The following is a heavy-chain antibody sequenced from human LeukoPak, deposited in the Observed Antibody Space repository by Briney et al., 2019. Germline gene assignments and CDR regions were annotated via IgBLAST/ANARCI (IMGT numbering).Heavy chain of an antibody. CDR3: ARETTGDPFDY. CDR2: IKQDGSEK. D-gene: IGHD7-27*01. CDR1: GFTFSSYW. Sequence: GGSLRLSCAASGFTFSSYWMSWVRQAPGKGLVWVANIKQDGSEKYYVDSVKGRFTISRDNAKNSLYLQMNSLRAEDTALYYCARETTGDPFDYWGQGTLVTVSS. V-gene: IGHV3-7*01. J-gene: IGHJ4*02.